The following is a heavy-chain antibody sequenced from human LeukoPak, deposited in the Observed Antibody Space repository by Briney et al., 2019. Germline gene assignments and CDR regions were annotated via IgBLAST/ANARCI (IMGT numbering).Heavy chain of an antibody. CDR1: GFTFSSYA. CDR2: ISTNGGST. Sequence: GGSLRLSCAASGFTFSSYAMHWVRQAPGKGLEYVSSISTNGGSTYYANSVKGRFTISRDNSKNTLYLQMGSLRAEDMAVYYCARERVDCSGGSCLYYFDYWGEGTLVTVSS. D-gene: IGHD2-15*01. V-gene: IGHV3-64*01. J-gene: IGHJ4*02. CDR3: ARERVDCSGGSCLYYFDY.